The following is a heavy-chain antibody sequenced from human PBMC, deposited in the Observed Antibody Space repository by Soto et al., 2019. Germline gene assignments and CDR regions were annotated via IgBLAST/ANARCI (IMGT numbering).Heavy chain of an antibody. V-gene: IGHV3-48*02. CDR3: ARESRFLEWLSLNWFDP. CDR1: GFTFSNYD. D-gene: IGHD3-3*01. J-gene: IGHJ5*02. Sequence: PGGSLRLSCSASGFTFSNYDMVWVRQAPGKGLEWVSYISSSSSTIYYADSVKGRFTISRDNAKNSLYLQMNSLRDEDTAVYYCARESRFLEWLSLNWFDPWGQGTLVTV. CDR2: ISSSSSTI.